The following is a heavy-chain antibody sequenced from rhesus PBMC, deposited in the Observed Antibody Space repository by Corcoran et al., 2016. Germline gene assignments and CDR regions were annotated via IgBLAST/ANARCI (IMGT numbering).Heavy chain of an antibody. CDR2: ILPRNGET. J-gene: IGHJ4*01. CDR3: GRPGYDNDF. D-gene: IGHD2-2*01. Sequence: QLRLQESGPGLVKPSETLSLTCEVSGGSISTSWWTWIRQSSGRKFEGIGRILPRNGETHYNPSLDSHVTISIDTSKNQFSLKLTSMTAADTAVYYCGRPGYDNDFWGQGILVTVSS. V-gene: IGHV4-173*01. CDR1: GGSISTSW.